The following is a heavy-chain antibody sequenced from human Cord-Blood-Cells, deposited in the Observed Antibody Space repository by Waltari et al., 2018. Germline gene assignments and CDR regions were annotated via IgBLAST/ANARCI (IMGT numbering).Heavy chain of an antibody. D-gene: IGHD6-13*01. Sequence: QVQLQESGPGLVKPSETLSLTCAVSGYSISSGYYWGWTRQPPGKGLEWIGSIYHSGSTNYNPSLKSRVTISVDTSKNQFSLKLSSVTAADTAVYYCARDVAAAGTVWFDPWGQGTLVTVSS. CDR3: ARDVAAAGTVWFDP. J-gene: IGHJ5*02. CDR1: GYSISSGYY. V-gene: IGHV4-38-2*02. CDR2: IYHSGST.